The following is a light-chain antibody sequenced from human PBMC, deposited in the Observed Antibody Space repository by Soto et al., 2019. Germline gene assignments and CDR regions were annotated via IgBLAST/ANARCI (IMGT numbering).Light chain of an antibody. J-gene: IGKJ3*01. V-gene: IGKV1-8*01. CDR1: QGISSY. Sequence: AIRMTQSPSSFSASTGDRVTITCRASQGISSYLAWYQQKPGKAPKLLIYAASTLQSGVPSRFSGSGSGTDFTLTISCLQSEDFATYYCQQYYSYPLIFGPGTKV. CDR2: AAS. CDR3: QQYYSYPLI.